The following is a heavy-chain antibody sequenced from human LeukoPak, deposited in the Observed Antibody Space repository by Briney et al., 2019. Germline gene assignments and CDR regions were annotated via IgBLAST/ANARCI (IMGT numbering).Heavy chain of an antibody. CDR2: ISGSGDDT. CDR3: AKGDASPVHLLTGH. J-gene: IGHJ4*02. D-gene: IGHD3-9*01. Sequence: GGSLRLSYAASGFTLSSYAMTWVRQAPGKGLEWVTGISGSGDDTYYADSVKGRFTVSRDNSKNTLYLQMNSLRVEDTAVYYCAKGDASPVHLLTGHWGQGTLVTVSS. V-gene: IGHV3-23*01. CDR1: GFTLSSYA.